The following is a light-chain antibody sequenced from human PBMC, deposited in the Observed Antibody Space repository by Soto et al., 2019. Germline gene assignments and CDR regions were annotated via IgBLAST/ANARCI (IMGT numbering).Light chain of an antibody. J-gene: IGLJ2*01. V-gene: IGLV2-14*01. Sequence: QSALTQPASVSGSPGQSITISCTGTSSDVGGYNYVSWYQQHQGKAPKLKIYDVSNRPSGVSNGVSGSKSGNTASLTISGLQAEDEADYYCSSYTSSSSVVFGGGTELTVI. CDR2: DVS. CDR3: SSYTSSSSVV. CDR1: SSDVGGYNY.